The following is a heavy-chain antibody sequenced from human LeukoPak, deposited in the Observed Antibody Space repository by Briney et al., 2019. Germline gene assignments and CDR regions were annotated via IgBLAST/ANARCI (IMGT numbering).Heavy chain of an antibody. V-gene: IGHV3-74*01. CDR3: ARGSGNQHFHH. CDR1: GFTFSSYW. J-gene: IGHJ1*01. Sequence: GGSLRLSCAASGFTFSSYWMHWVRQAPGKGLVWVPGINTDGSSTSYADSVKGRFTISRDNAKNTLYLQMNSLRAEDTAVYYCARGSGNQHFHHWGQGTLVTVSS. D-gene: IGHD2-2*01. CDR2: INTDGSST.